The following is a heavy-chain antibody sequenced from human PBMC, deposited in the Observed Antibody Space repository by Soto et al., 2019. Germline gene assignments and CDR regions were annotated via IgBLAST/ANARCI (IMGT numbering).Heavy chain of an antibody. CDR1: GFTFNRYG. CDR2: ISFDGTAK. V-gene: IGHV3-30*03. Sequence: QGLLVEYGGRVVQPGRSLRLSCVASGFTFNRYGMHWVRQAPGKGLEWVAEISFDGTAKYYAESVKGRFTVSRDNGNNTLHLEMNSLGAKDTAGYFCATGRSTRFDPWGQGTLVTVSS. J-gene: IGHJ5*02. CDR3: ATGRSTRFDP. D-gene: IGHD1-1*01.